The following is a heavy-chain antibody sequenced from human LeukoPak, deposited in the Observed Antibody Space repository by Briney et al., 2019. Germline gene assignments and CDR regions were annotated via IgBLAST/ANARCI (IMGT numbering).Heavy chain of an antibody. J-gene: IGHJ4*02. V-gene: IGHV3-23*01. CDR2: IIYSGGAT. D-gene: IGHD2-15*01. CDR1: GFTFSRSA. CDR3: SEHVYYFDS. Sequence: GGSLILSCAASGFTFSRSAMTWVRQGPGTGLEFVASIIYSGGATYYADSVKGRFTISRDNSKNTLYLQMNSLRAEDTALYEGSEHVYYFDSWGQGTLVTVSS.